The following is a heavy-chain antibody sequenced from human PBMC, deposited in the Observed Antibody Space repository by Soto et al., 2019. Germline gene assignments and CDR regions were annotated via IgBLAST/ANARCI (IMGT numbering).Heavy chain of an antibody. Sequence: PGGSLRLSCAASGFTFSSYGMHWVRQAPGKGLEWVAVISYDGSNKYYADSVKGRFTISRDNSKNTLYLQMNSLRAEDTAVYYCARGSSSYGLFDYWGQGTLVTVSS. CDR1: GFTFSSYG. J-gene: IGHJ4*02. CDR3: ARGSSSYGLFDY. V-gene: IGHV3-30*03. D-gene: IGHD5-18*01. CDR2: ISYDGSNK.